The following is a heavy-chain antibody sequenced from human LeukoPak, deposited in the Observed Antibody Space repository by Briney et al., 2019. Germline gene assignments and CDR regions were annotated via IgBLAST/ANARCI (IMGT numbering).Heavy chain of an antibody. Sequence: SETLSLTCTVSGDSLSSYYWSWIRQPPGKGLEWIGYIYYSGSTNYNPSLKSRVTISVDTSKNQFSLKLSSVTAADTAVYYCARSYSSGPWYGIKYWGQGTLVTVSS. CDR1: GDSLSSYY. J-gene: IGHJ4*02. CDR3: ARSYSSGPWYGIKY. D-gene: IGHD6-19*01. CDR2: IYYSGST. V-gene: IGHV4-59*08.